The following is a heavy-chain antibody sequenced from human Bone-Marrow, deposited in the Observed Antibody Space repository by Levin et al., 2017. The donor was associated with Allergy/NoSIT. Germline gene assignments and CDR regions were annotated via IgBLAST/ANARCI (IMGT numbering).Heavy chain of an antibody. CDR1: GFTSNSHA. Sequence: AGGSLRLSCAVSGFTSNSHAMSWVRQAPGKGLEWVAAINSAGGTTYYADSVKGRFSISRDNSKNTLSLQMNSLRAEDTAVYYCAKGFNYFDYWGQGAPVTVSP. J-gene: IGHJ4*02. CDR3: AKGFNYFDY. D-gene: IGHD3-3*01. CDR2: INSAGGTT. V-gene: IGHV3-23*01.